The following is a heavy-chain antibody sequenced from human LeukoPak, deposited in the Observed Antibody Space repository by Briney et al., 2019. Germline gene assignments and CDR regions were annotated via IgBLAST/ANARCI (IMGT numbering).Heavy chain of an antibody. Sequence: ASVKVSCKASGYTFTGYYMHWVRQAPGQGLEWMGWINPNSGGTNYAQKFQGRVTMTRDTSISTAYVELSRLRSDDTAVYYCASGGYSYGYPECYFDYWGQGTLVTVSS. CDR3: ASGGYSYGYPECYFDY. V-gene: IGHV1-2*02. CDR1: GYTFTGYY. CDR2: INPNSGGT. D-gene: IGHD5-18*01. J-gene: IGHJ4*02.